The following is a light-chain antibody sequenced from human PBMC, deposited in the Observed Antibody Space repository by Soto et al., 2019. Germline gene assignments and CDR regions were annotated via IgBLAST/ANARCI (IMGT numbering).Light chain of an antibody. Sequence: QSALTQPPSASGSPGQSVTISCTGTSSDVGDYNYVSWYQQHPGKAPKLMVYEVDKRPSGVPDRFSGSKSGNTASLTVSGLQAEDEADYYCSSSADSNNWVFGGGTQLTVL. CDR1: SSDVGDYNY. CDR2: EVD. CDR3: SSSADSNNWV. J-gene: IGLJ3*02. V-gene: IGLV2-8*01.